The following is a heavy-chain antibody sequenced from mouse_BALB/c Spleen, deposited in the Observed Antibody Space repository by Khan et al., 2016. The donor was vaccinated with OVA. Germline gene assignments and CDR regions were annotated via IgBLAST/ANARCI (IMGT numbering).Heavy chain of an antibody. CDR2: IYPRSGNT. CDR1: GYTFTDYY. Sequence: QVQLQQSGAELARPGASVKLSCKASGYTFTDYYINWVKQRPGQGLEWIGEIYPRSGNTYYNYKFKGKATLPADKSSSIAYMQLSSLTSEDSAVDFCARRNYCGYAFAYWGQGTLVTVSA. CDR3: ARRNYCGYAFAY. D-gene: IGHD1-2*01. J-gene: IGHJ3*01. V-gene: IGHV1-77*01.